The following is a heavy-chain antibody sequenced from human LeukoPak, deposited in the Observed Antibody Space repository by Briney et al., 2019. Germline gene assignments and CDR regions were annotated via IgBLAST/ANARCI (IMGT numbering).Heavy chain of an antibody. CDR2: IYSGGST. CDR1: GFTVSSNY. J-gene: IGHJ4*02. CDR3: ARGTVTMVDY. V-gene: IGHV3-66*01. Sequence: GGSLRLSCAASGFTVSSNYMSWVRQAPGRGLEWVSVIYSGGSTYYADSVKGRFTISRDNSKNALFLQMNSLRAGDTAVYYCARGTVTMVDYWGQGTLVTVSS. D-gene: IGHD3-10*01.